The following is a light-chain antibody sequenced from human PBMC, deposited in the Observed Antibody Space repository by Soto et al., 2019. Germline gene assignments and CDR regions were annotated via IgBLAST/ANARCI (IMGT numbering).Light chain of an antibody. J-gene: IGKJ5*01. CDR2: GAS. Sequence: EIVLTQSPGTLSLSPGAGVPLSCRARQSVTTRLAWYPHHPGQAPPLLMSGASNRASGVTVRLSGSGSGKDITLTITRLEPEDSAPYYCQHHGGSPATFGRGTRLEIK. CDR1: QSVTTR. V-gene: IGKV3-20*01. CDR3: QHHGGSPAT.